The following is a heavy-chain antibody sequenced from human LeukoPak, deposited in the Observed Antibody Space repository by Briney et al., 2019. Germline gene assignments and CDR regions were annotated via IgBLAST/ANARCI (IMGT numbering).Heavy chain of an antibody. Sequence: GGSLRLSCAASGFTFSNYAMSWIRQAPGKGLEWVSGISGSGGNTYYADSVKGRFTISRDNSKNTLYLQMNSLRAEDTAVYYCAKAIADGYYYFDSWGQGTLVTVSS. V-gene: IGHV3-23*01. CDR3: AKAIADGYYYFDS. CDR1: GFTFSNYA. CDR2: ISGSGGNT. D-gene: IGHD6-13*01. J-gene: IGHJ4*02.